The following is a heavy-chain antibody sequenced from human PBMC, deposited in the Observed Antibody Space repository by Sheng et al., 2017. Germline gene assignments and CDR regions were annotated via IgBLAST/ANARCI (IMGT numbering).Heavy chain of an antibody. CDR3: ARVGAVAGYYFDY. Sequence: QVQLVESGGGVVQPGRSLRLSCAASGFTFSSYAMHWVRQAPGKGLEWVAVISYDGSNKYYEDSVKGRFTISRDNSKNTLYLQMNSLRAEDTAVYYCARVGAVAGYYFDYWGQGTLVTVSS. CDR2: ISYDGSNK. V-gene: IGHV3-30*04. J-gene: IGHJ4*02. D-gene: IGHD6-19*01. CDR1: GFTFSSYA.